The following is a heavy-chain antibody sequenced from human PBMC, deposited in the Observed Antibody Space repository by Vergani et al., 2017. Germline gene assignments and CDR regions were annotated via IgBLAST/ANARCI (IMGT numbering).Heavy chain of an antibody. J-gene: IGHJ1*01. CDR1: GFTSSYYG. V-gene: IGHV3-30*03. CDR3: ATNSCGTPGCQIGYFRE. Sequence: QVQLVESAGGVVQPGGSLRLSCVVSGFTSSYYGMHWVRQAPGKGLEWVAVISYDGTQKYYADSVKGRFTISRNNSKSTLYLQMNSLRTEDTAVYYCATNSCGTPGCQIGYFREWGQGTLVTVSS. CDR2: ISYDGTQK. D-gene: IGHD1-1*01.